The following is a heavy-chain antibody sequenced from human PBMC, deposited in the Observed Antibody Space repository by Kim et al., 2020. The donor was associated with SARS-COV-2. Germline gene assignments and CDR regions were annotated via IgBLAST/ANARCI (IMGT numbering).Heavy chain of an antibody. CDR2: INHSGST. J-gene: IGHJ4*02. CDR3: ARRFGRYFSRLSKAFDY. V-gene: IGHV4-34*01. CDR1: GGSFSGYY. D-gene: IGHD3-9*01. Sequence: SETLSLTCAVYGGSFSGYYWSWIRQPPGKGLEWIGEINHSGSTNYNPSLKSRVTISVDTSKNQFSLKLSSVTAADTAVYYCARRFGRYFSRLSKAFDYWGQGTLVTVSS.